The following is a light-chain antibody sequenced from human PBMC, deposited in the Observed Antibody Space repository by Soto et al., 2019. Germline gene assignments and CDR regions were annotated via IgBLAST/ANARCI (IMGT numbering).Light chain of an antibody. V-gene: IGLV2-14*01. Sequence: QSALTQPASVSGSPGQSITISCTGTSSDVGGYNYVSWYQQYPGRVPKLLIYKVSNRPSGISNRFSGSKSGNTASLTISGLQAEDEADYFCNSPTQGSLYVFGSGTKLTVL. J-gene: IGLJ1*01. CDR1: SSDVGGYNY. CDR2: KVS. CDR3: NSPTQGSLYV.